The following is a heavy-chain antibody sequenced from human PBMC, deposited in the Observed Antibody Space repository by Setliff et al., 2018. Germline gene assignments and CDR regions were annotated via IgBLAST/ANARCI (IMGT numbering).Heavy chain of an antibody. J-gene: IGHJ4*02. V-gene: IGHV1-18*01. CDR3: ARDSGSGFLDY. D-gene: IGHD3-10*01. CDR1: GYTFTSYG. Sequence: ASVKVSCKASGYTFTSYGISWVRQAPGQGLEWMGWISAYNGNNLYAQNLQGRVTMTTDTSTSTAYMELRSLRSDDTAVYYCARDSGSGFLDYWGQGTLVTVSS. CDR2: ISAYNGNN.